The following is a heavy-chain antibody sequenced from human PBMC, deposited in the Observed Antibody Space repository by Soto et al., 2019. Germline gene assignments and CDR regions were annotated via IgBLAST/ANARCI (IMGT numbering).Heavy chain of an antibody. D-gene: IGHD6-13*01. CDR1: GGSISSGGSY. CDR3: ARLGSSSWAEGVDT. J-gene: IGHJ5*02. V-gene: IGHV4-31*03. Sequence: QVQLQEAGPGLVKPSETLSLTCNVSGGSISSGGSYWSWIRQHPEKGLEWIGHFYYRGTTFYNPSLESRATISLGTSRARLSLRLTSVTAADTAIYYCARLGSSSWAEGVDTWGQGTQVTVSS. CDR2: FYYRGTT.